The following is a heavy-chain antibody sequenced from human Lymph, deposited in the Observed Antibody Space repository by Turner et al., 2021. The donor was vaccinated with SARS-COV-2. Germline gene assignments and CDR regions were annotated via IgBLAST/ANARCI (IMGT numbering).Heavy chain of an antibody. V-gene: IGHV1-2*02. Sequence: QVQLVQSGAEGKKPGASVKVSCKASGYTFTGYYMHWVRQAPGQGLECMVWINPNSGGTNYAQKFRGRVTMTRDTSISTAYMKLSRLRSDDTAVYYCARSRDLQSMVRGVDPFDYWGQGTLVTVSS. J-gene: IGHJ4*02. D-gene: IGHD3-10*01. CDR3: ARSRDLQSMVRGVDPFDY. CDR1: GYTFTGYY. CDR2: INPNSGGT.